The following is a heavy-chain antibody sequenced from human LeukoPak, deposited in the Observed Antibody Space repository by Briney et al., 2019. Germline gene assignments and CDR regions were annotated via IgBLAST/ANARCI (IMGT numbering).Heavy chain of an antibody. V-gene: IGHV4-4*07. Sequence: SETLSLTCTVSGGSISSYYWSWIRQPAGKGLEWIGRIYTSGSTNYNPSLKSRVTMSVDTSKNQFSLQLSSVTAADTAVYYCARVVYDSSGYSLFDYWGQGTLVTVSS. CDR1: GGSISSYY. J-gene: IGHJ4*02. D-gene: IGHD3-22*01. CDR3: ARVVYDSSGYSLFDY. CDR2: IYTSGST.